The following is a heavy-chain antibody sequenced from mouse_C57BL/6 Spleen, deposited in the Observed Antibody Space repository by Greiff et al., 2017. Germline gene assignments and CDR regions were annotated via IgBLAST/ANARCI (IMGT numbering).Heavy chain of an antibody. Sequence: LQQPGAELVMPGASVKLSCKASGYTFTSYWMHWVKQRPGQGLEWIGEIDPSDSYTNYTHKFKGKSTLTVDKSSSTAYMQLSSLTSEDSAVYYCARGGNYGIDYWGQGTTLTVSS. V-gene: IGHV1-69*01. D-gene: IGHD2-1*01. CDR1: GYTFTSYW. CDR3: ARGGNYGIDY. CDR2: IDPSDSYT. J-gene: IGHJ2*01.